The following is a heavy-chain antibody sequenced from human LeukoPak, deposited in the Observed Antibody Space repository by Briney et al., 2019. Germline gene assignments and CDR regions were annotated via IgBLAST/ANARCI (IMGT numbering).Heavy chain of an antibody. D-gene: IGHD3-9*01. V-gene: IGHV3-21*04. CDR1: GFTFSSYS. CDR2: ISSSSSYI. Sequence: GGSLRLSCAASGFTFSSYSMNWVRQAPGKGLEWVSSISSSSSYIYYADSVKGRFTISRDNAKNSLYLQMNSLRAEDTAVYYCAKEILTGYTLFDYWGQGTLVTVSS. J-gene: IGHJ4*02. CDR3: AKEILTGYTLFDY.